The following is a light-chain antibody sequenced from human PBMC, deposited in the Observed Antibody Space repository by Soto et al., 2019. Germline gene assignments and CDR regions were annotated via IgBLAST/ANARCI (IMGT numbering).Light chain of an antibody. CDR2: EVT. CDR1: TSDISAYDS. Sequence: QSVLTQPASVSGSPGQSITISCSGTTSDISAYDSVSWYQQHPGRAPKLVIYEVTNRPSGVSNRFSGSKSGTTASLTISGLQAEDEADYYCSSYTTRTTSFGGGTKLTVL. CDR3: SSYTTRTTS. J-gene: IGLJ3*02. V-gene: IGLV2-14*01.